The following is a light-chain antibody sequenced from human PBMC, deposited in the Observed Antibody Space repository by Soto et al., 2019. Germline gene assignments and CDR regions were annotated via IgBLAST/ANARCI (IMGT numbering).Light chain of an antibody. J-gene: IGLJ2*01. CDR3: SSYAGINTDVV. Sequence: QSVLTQPPSASGSPGQSVTISCTGTSSDVGGYGYVSWYQQHPGKAPKLMIFEVTKRASGVPNRFSGSKSGNTASLTVSGLQAEDEADYYCSSYAGINTDVVFGGGTKVTVL. CDR2: EVT. CDR1: SSDVGGYGY. V-gene: IGLV2-8*01.